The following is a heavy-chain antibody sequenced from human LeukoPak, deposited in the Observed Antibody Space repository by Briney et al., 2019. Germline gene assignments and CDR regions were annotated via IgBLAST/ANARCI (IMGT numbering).Heavy chain of an antibody. CDR1: GFTFSSYG. D-gene: IGHD2-15*01. CDR2: ISHSSSGT. J-gene: IGHJ4*02. Sequence: GGSLRLSCAASGFTFSSYGMHWVRQAPGKGLEWVSAISHSSSGTYYVDSVKGRLTISRDNSKNTLYLQMSSLRAEDTAVYYCVKDTLPYCTGGSCPNFDYWGQGTLVTVSS. V-gene: IGHV3-23*01. CDR3: VKDTLPYCTGGSCPNFDY.